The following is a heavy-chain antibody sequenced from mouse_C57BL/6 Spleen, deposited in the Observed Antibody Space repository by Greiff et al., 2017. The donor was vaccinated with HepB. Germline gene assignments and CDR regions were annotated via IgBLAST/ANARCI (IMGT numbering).Heavy chain of an antibody. J-gene: IGHJ1*03. CDR2: IHPNSGST. CDR3: ARTPGNYYGSSYGYFDV. Sequence: QVQLQQPGAELVKPGASVKLSCKASGYTFTSYWMHWVKQRPGQGLEWIGMIHPNSGSTNYNEKFKSKATLTVDKSSSTAYMQLSSLTSEDSAVYYCARTPGNYYGSSYGYFDVWGTGTTVTVSS. V-gene: IGHV1-64*01. CDR1: GYTFTSYW. D-gene: IGHD1-1*01.